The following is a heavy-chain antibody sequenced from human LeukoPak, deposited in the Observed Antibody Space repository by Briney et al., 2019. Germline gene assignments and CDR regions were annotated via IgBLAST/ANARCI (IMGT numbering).Heavy chain of an antibody. V-gene: IGHV4-59*01. J-gene: IGHJ4*02. CDR3: ARGDGVIDLDN. D-gene: IGHD2-21*01. CDR1: GGSMSSYY. CDR2: IYYSVST. Sequence: PSQTLSLTCTVSGGSMSSYYWNWIRQPPGKGLEWIGYIYYSVSTNYNPSLKSRLTISVDTSKNQFSLRLRSVTAADTAVYYCARGDGVIDLDNWGQGTLVTVSS.